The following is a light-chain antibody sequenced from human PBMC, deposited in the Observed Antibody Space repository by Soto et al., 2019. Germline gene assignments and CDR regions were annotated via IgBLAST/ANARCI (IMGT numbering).Light chain of an antibody. V-gene: IGKV1-5*01. CDR3: QQYSHLVT. Sequence: IQMTQSPSTLSAPVGDRVTITCQASQTISTLLAWFQHKPGKAPNLLIYDASNLESGVPSRFSGRGAGTEFALTSSSLQSDDSATYFCQQYSHLVTFGQGTKL. CDR1: QTISTL. J-gene: IGKJ2*01. CDR2: DAS.